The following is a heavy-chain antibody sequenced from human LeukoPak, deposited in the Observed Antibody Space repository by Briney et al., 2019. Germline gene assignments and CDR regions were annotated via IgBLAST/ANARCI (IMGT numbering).Heavy chain of an antibody. CDR3: AGTFYDTLDSDAFDF. CDR1: GYTFTGYY. V-gene: IGHV1-2*02. Sequence: ASVKVSCKASGYTFTGYYMHWVRQAPGQGLEWMGWINPDSSGTNNAQKFQGRVTMTRDTSISTAYMELSRLRSDDTAVYYCAGTFYDTLDSDAFDFWGQGTMVIVSS. CDR2: INPDSSGT. J-gene: IGHJ3*01. D-gene: IGHD2/OR15-2a*01.